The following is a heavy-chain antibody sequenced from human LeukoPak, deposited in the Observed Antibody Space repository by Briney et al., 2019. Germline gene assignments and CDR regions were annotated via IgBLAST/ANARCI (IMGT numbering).Heavy chain of an antibody. D-gene: IGHD4-17*01. CDR3: ARESNYGDYVDGY. CDR1: GGTFSSYA. Sequence: ASAKVSCKASGGTFSSYAISWVRQAPGQGLEWMGWISAYNGNTNYAQKLQGRVTMTTDTSTSTAYMELRSLRSDDTAVYYCARESNYGDYVDGYWGQETLVTVSS. J-gene: IGHJ4*02. CDR2: ISAYNGNT. V-gene: IGHV1-18*01.